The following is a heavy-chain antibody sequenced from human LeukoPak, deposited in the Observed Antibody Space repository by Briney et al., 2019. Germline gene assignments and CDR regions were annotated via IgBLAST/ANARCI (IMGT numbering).Heavy chain of an antibody. CDR2: INPNSGGT. V-gene: IGHV1-2*02. CDR3: AREAYCTNGVCYPPQYYYYGMDV. CDR1: GYTFTGYY. D-gene: IGHD2-8*01. Sequence: ASVKVSCKASGYTFTGYYMHWVRQAPGQGLEWMGWINPNSGGTNYAQKFQGRVTMTRDTSISTAYMELSRLRSDDTAVYYCAREAYCTNGVCYPPQYYYYGMDVWGQGTTVTVSS. J-gene: IGHJ6*02.